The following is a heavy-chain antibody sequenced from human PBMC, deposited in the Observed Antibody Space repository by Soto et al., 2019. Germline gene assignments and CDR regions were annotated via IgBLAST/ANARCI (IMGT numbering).Heavy chain of an antibody. CDR3: TNNFV. Sequence: DVQVVQSGGGLVQPGGSLKLSCAASGFAFNDSAMHWVRQASGKGLEWVARVRSKTNNYATAYPVSVRGRFTVSRDDSMGTTYLQMNSLKTEDTARYYCTNNFVWGQGVLVTVSS. V-gene: IGHV3-73*01. D-gene: IGHD2-15*01. J-gene: IGHJ4*02. CDR1: GFAFNDSA. CDR2: VRSKTNNYAT.